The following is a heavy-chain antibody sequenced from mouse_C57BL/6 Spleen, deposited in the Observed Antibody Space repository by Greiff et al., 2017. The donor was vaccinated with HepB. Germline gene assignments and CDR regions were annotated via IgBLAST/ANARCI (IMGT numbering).Heavy chain of an antibody. Sequence: EVQLQQSGPELVKPGASVKISCKASGYTFTDYYMNWVKQSHGKSLEWIGDINPNNGGTSYNQKFKGKATLTVDKSSSTAYMELRSLTSEDSAVYYCASYDYEGYWGQGTTLTVSS. CDR1: GYTFTDYY. CDR2: INPNNGGT. D-gene: IGHD2-4*01. J-gene: IGHJ2*01. CDR3: ASYDYEGY. V-gene: IGHV1-26*01.